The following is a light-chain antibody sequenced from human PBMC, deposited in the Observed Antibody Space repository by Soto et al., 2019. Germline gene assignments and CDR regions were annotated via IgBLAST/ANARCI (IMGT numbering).Light chain of an antibody. Sequence: QSVLTQPPSVSAAPGQKVTISCSGSSSNIGNNYVSWYQQLPGTAPKPLIYDNNKRPSGIPDRFSGSKSGTSATLGITGLQTGDEADYYYGTWDSSLSALYVFGTGTKVTVL. CDR3: GTWDSSLSALYV. V-gene: IGLV1-51*01. J-gene: IGLJ1*01. CDR1: SSNIGNNY. CDR2: DNN.